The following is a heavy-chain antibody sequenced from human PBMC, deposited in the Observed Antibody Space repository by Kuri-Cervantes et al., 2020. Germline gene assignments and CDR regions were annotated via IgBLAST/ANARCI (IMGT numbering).Heavy chain of an antibody. CDR2: IKQDGSEK. J-gene: IGHJ6*02. V-gene: IGHV3-7*01. Sequence: GGSLRLSCAASGFTFSSYWMSWVRQAPGKGLEWVANIKQDGSEKYYVDSVKGRFTISRDNAKNSLYLQMNSLRAEDTAVYYCARDRPDDSSGYYLGYGMDVWGQGTTVTVSS. D-gene: IGHD3-22*01. CDR1: GFTFSSYW. CDR3: ARDRPDDSSGYYLGYGMDV.